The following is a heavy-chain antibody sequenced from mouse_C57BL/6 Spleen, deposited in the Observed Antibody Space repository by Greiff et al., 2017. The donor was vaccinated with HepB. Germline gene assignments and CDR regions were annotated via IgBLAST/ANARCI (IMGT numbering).Heavy chain of an antibody. CDR2: IYPRSGNT. V-gene: IGHV1-81*01. J-gene: IGHJ3*01. CDR3: ARDYSNYEAY. CDR1: GYTFTSYG. Sequence: VQLQQSGAELARPGASVKLSCKASGYTFTSYGISWVKQRTGQGLEWIGEIYPRSGNTYYNEKFKGKATLTADKSSSTAFMELRSLTSEDSAVYFCARDYSNYEAYWGQGTLVTVSA. D-gene: IGHD2-5*01.